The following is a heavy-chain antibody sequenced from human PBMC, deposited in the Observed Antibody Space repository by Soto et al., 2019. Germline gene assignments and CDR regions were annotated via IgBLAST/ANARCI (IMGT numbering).Heavy chain of an antibody. CDR1: GGSISSYY. D-gene: IGHD3-3*01. CDR3: AGGVVIDYYYYYGMDV. Sequence: ETLSLTCTVSGGSISSYYWSWIRQPAGKGLEWIGRIYTSGSTNYNPSLKSRVTMSVDTSKNQFSLKLSSVTAADTAVYYCAGGVVIDYYYYYGMDVWGQGTTVTVSS. CDR2: IYTSGST. J-gene: IGHJ6*02. V-gene: IGHV4-4*07.